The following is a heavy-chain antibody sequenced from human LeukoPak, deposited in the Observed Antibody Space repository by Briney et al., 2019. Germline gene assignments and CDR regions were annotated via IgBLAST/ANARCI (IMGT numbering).Heavy chain of an antibody. J-gene: IGHJ5*02. CDR2: IYWDDDK. Sequence: SGPTLVKPTQTLTLTCTSSGFSLSTSGVGVGWIRQPPGKALEWLALIYWDDDKRYSPSLKSRLTITKDTSKNQVVLTMTNMDPVDTATYYCAHSISIFGVVIIVNWFDPWGQGTLVTVSS. D-gene: IGHD3-3*01. V-gene: IGHV2-5*02. CDR1: GFSLSTSGVG. CDR3: AHSISIFGVVIIVNWFDP.